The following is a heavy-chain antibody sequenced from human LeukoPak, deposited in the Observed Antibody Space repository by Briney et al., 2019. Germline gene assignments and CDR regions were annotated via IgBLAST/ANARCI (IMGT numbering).Heavy chain of an antibody. Sequence: EWIGSIYYSGSTYYNPSLKSRVTISVDTSKNQFSLKLSSVTAADTAVYYCATLRAGIDYWGQGTLVTVSS. D-gene: IGHD1-1*01. CDR3: ATLRAGIDY. V-gene: IGHV4-39*01. J-gene: IGHJ4*02. CDR2: IYYSGST.